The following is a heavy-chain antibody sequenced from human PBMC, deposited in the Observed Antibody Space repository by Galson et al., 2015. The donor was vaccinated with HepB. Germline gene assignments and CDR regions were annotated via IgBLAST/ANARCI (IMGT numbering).Heavy chain of an antibody. CDR2: FIPITETA. CDR1: GGTFSSDA. Sequence: SVKVSCKASGGTFSSDAISWVRQAPGQGLEWMGGFIPITETANYAQKFQGRVTITADESTSTAYMELSSLKSEDTAIYYCARGESSWYSDYWGQGTLVTVSS. D-gene: IGHD6-13*01. V-gene: IGHV1-69*13. J-gene: IGHJ4*02. CDR3: ARGESSWYSDY.